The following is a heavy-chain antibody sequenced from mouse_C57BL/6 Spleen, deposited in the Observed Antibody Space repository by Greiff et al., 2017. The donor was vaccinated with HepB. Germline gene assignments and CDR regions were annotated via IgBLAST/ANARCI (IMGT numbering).Heavy chain of an antibody. V-gene: IGHV3-6*01. Sequence: EVKLQESGPGLVKPSQSLSLTCSVTGYSITSGYYWNWIRQFPGNKLEWMGYISYDGSNNYNPSLKNRISITRDTSKNQFFLKLNSVTTEDTATYYCARRGYEGFAYWGQGTLVTVSA. CDR1: GYSITSGYY. J-gene: IGHJ3*01. D-gene: IGHD2-2*01. CDR3: ARRGYEGFAY. CDR2: ISYDGSN.